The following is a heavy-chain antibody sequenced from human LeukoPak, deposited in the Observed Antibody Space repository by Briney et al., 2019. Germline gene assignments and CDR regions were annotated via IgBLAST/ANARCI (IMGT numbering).Heavy chain of an antibody. CDR3: AKDWAYYYGSGSGSV. V-gene: IGHV3-23*01. CDR2: ISGSGGST. J-gene: IGHJ6*02. CDR1: GFTFSSYA. Sequence: PGGSLRLSCAASGFTFSSYAMSWVRQAPGEGLEWVSAISGSGGSTYYADSVKGRFTISRDNSKNTLYLQMNSLRAEDTAVYYCAKDWAYYYGSGSGSVWGQGTTVTVSS. D-gene: IGHD3-10*01.